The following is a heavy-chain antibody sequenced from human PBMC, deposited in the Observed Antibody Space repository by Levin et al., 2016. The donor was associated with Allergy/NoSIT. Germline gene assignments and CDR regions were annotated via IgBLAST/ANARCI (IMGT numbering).Heavy chain of an antibody. V-gene: IGHV3-49*04. CDR1: GFTFGAYP. D-gene: IGHD6-13*01. J-gene: IGHJ4*02. CDR2: IRTNTYGETT. CDR3: ARARSIAGTDFDC. Sequence: GESLKIFCTSSGFTFGAYPMSWVRQAPGKGLEWVSYIRTNTYGETTEYAASVKGRFTISRDDSNSIAYLQMNSLRTEDTAVYYCARARSIAGTDFDCWGQGILVTVSS.